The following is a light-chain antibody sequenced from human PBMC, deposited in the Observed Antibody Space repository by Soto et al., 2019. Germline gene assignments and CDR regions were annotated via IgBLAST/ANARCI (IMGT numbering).Light chain of an antibody. V-gene: IGKV2D-29*02. CDR1: QSLLHITGETF. CDR2: EAS. CDR3: MQSTQLPPT. Sequence: DVVMTQTPLSLSVAPGQPASISCKSSQSLLHITGETFLFWYLQKPGQSPQLLIYEASTRVSGVPDRFSGSGSGTDFTLEISLVETDDVGIYYCMQSTQLPPTFGQGTRLEIK. J-gene: IGKJ5*01.